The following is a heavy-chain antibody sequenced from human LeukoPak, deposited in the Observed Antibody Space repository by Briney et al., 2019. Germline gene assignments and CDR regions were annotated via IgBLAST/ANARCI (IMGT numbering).Heavy chain of an antibody. CDR2: ISGSGGST. Sequence: GESLRLSCAASGFTFSSYWMHWVRQAPGKGLEWVSAISGSGGSTYYADSVKGRFTISRDNSKNTLYLQMNSLRAEDTAVYYCANSYGGVTAWGQGTLVTVSS. D-gene: IGHD3-16*01. CDR1: GFTFSSYW. J-gene: IGHJ5*02. CDR3: ANSYGGVTA. V-gene: IGHV3-23*01.